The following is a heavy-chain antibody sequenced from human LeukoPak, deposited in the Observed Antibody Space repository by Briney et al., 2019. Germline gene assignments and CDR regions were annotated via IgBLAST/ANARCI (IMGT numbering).Heavy chain of an antibody. CDR3: AKDLYGDGGYC. Sequence: SETLSLTCTVSGGSVSSGSYYWSWIRHPPGKGLEWIGYIYYSGSTNYNPSLKSRVTISVDTSKNQFSLKLSSVTAADTAVYYCAKDLYGDGGYCWGQGTLVTVSS. V-gene: IGHV4-61*01. D-gene: IGHD2-15*01. CDR2: IYYSGST. J-gene: IGHJ4*02. CDR1: GGSVSSGSYY.